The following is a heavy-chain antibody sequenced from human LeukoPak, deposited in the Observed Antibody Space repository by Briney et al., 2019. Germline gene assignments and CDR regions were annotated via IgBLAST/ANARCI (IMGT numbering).Heavy chain of an antibody. J-gene: IGHJ4*02. CDR1: GYPLTELS. D-gene: IGHD3-10*01. CDR2: VDPEDGET. CDR3: ARGKVVTMVRGVIITYFDY. Sequence: GESLKISCKGSGYPLTELSMHWVRQAPGKRLEWMGGVDPEDGETIYAQKFQGRVTMTRDTSTSTVYMELSSLRSEDTAVYYCARGKVVTMVRGVIITYFDYWGQGTLVTVSS. V-gene: IGHV1-24*01.